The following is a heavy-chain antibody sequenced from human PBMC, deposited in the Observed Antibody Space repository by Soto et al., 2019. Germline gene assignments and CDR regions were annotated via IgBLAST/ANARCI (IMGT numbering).Heavy chain of an antibody. J-gene: IGHJ4*02. CDR1: GGTFSSYA. Sequence: QVQLVQSGAEVKKPGSSVKVSWKASGGTFSSYAISWVRQAPGQGLEWMGWIIPIFGTAKYAQKFQVRVTIAADKSASTAYMELSSLRSEGTAVYYCARLAAAGRRNFYYWGQGTLVTVSS. D-gene: IGHD6-13*01. V-gene: IGHV1-69*06. CDR3: ARLAAAGRRNFYY. CDR2: IIPIFGTA.